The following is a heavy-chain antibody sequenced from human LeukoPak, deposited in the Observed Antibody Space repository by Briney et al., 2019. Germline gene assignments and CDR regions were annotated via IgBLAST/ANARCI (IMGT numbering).Heavy chain of an antibody. CDR3: AKDGDDSIEH. CDR2: ITSSSSYV. D-gene: IGHD3-22*01. CDR1: GFTFITYN. V-gene: IGHV3-21*01. J-gene: IGHJ4*02. Sequence: GGSLRLSCEASGFTFITYNMNWVRQAPGKRLEWVSSITSSSSYVFYADSVKGRFTISRDNSKNTLYLQMNSLRAEDTAVYYCAKDGDDSIEHWGQGTLVTVSS.